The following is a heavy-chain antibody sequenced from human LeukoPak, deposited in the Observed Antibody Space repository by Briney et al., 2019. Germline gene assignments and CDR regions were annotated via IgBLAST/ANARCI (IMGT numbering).Heavy chain of an antibody. Sequence: PSETLSLTCTVSGYSISSGYYWSWIRQPPGKGLEWIGEINHSGSTNYNPSLKSRVTISVDTSKNQFSLKLSSVTAADTAVYYCARKGYGAFDIWGQGTMVTVSS. J-gene: IGHJ3*02. D-gene: IGHD5-18*01. V-gene: IGHV4-38-2*02. CDR2: INHSGST. CDR1: GYSISSGYY. CDR3: ARKGYGAFDI.